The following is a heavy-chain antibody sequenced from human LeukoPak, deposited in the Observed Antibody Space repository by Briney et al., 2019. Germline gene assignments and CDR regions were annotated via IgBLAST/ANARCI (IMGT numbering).Heavy chain of an antibody. Sequence: GGSLRLSCAASGFPFSSYAMSWVRQAPGKGLVWLSRISSDGSSTNYADSVKGRFTISRDNAKNTLYLQMNSLRAEDTAVYYCARDYGEGGYYFDYWGQGTLVTVSS. D-gene: IGHD4-17*01. V-gene: IGHV3-74*01. CDR1: GFPFSSYA. J-gene: IGHJ4*02. CDR2: ISSDGSST. CDR3: ARDYGEGGYYFDY.